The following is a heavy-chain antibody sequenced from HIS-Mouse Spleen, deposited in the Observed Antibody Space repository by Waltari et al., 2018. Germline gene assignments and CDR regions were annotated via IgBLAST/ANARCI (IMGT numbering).Heavy chain of an antibody. CDR1: GYTFTSYY. Sequence: QVQLVQSGAEVKKPGASVKVSCKASGYTFTSYYMHWVRQAPGQGLEGMGIINPSGGSTSHAQKFQGRVTMTRDTSTSTGYMELSSLRSEDTAVYYCARVLTGGAFDIWGQGTMVTVSS. J-gene: IGHJ3*02. CDR3: ARVLTGGAFDI. V-gene: IGHV1-46*03. CDR2: INPSGGST. D-gene: IGHD7-27*01.